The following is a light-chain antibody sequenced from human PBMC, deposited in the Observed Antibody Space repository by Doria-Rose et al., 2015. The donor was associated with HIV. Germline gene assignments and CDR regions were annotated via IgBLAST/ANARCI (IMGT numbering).Light chain of an antibody. V-gene: IGKV3-20*01. Sequence: TQSPGTLSLSPGERATLSCRASQSFSSTYLVWYQQKPGQAPSLLIYDGSTRATGIPDRFSASGSGTDFTLNINRLEPEDFALYYCHQYGTSWTFGQGTKVEI. J-gene: IGKJ1*01. CDR3: HQYGTSWT. CDR1: QSFSSTY. CDR2: DGS.